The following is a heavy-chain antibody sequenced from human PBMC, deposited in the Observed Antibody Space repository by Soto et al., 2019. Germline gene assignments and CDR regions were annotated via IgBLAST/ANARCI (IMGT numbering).Heavy chain of an antibody. V-gene: IGHV3-23*01. CDR1: GFTFSSYA. Sequence: PGGSLRLSCAASGFTFSSYAMSWVRQAPGKGLEWVSAISGSGGSTYYADSVKGRFTISRDNSKNTLYLQMNSLRAEDTAVYYCAKDYFLSLEYSSSSVYFDYWGQGTLVTVSS. CDR3: AKDYFLSLEYSSSSVYFDY. J-gene: IGHJ4*02. CDR2: ISGSGGST. D-gene: IGHD6-6*01.